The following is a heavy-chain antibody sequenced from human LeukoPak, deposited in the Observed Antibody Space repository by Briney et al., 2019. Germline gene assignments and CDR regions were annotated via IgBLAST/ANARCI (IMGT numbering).Heavy chain of an antibody. CDR2: IYPSDSDT. CDR3: ARRDSSGYYYELDY. J-gene: IGHJ4*02. CDR1: GYRFTSYW. Sequence: GESLKISCKGSGYRFTSYWIGWVRQMPGKGLEWMGIIYPSDSDTRYSPSFQGQVSISADKSISTAYLQWSSLKASDTAMYYCARRDSSGYYYELDYWGQGTLVTVSS. D-gene: IGHD3-22*01. V-gene: IGHV5-51*01.